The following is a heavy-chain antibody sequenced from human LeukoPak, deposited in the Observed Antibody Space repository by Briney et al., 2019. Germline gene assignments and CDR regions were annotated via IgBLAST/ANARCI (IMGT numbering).Heavy chain of an antibody. CDR3: AKDPLTIAGAFDI. CDR2: ISGSGGST. Sequence: GGSLRLSCAASEFTFSSYAMNWVRQAPGKGQEWVSAISGSGGSTYYADSVKGRFTISRDNSKNTLYLQMNSLRAGDTAVYYCAKDPLTIAGAFDIWGQGTMVTVSS. D-gene: IGHD2-21*01. CDR1: EFTFSSYA. J-gene: IGHJ3*02. V-gene: IGHV3-23*01.